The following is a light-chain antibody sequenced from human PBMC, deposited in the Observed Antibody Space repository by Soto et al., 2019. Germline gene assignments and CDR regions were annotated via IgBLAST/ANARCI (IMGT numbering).Light chain of an antibody. Sequence: QSVLTQPASVSGSPGQSITISCTATRSDVGSYKLVSWYQQHPGKAPKVMIYEGSKRPSGVSNRFSGSQSGNRASLTISGLQAEDEADYYCCSYVSSSTSVVFGGGTKLTVL. CDR3: CSYVSSSTSVV. V-gene: IGLV2-23*01. CDR1: RSDVGSYKL. J-gene: IGLJ2*01. CDR2: EGS.